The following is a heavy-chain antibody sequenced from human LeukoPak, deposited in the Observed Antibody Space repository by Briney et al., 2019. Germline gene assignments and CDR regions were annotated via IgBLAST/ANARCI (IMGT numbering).Heavy chain of an antibody. D-gene: IGHD1-26*01. CDR1: GVSICGSGHY. Sequence: SETLSLTCAVSGVSICGSGHYWGSLRQPPGKGLEWIGNIYHTGSTYYNASLQSRVTISIDTSKNQFSLRLNSVTAADTAMYYCAKSGGYGLIDCWGQGTLVTVSS. CDR2: IYHTGST. CDR3: AKSGGYGLIDC. J-gene: IGHJ4*02. V-gene: IGHV4-39*01.